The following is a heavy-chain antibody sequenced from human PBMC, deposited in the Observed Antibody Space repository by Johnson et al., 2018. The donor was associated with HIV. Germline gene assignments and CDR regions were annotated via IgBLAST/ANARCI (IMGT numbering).Heavy chain of an antibody. CDR2: ISWNSGSI. Sequence: VQLVESGGGLVQPGRSLRLSCAASGFSFDDYAMHWVRQPPGKGLEWVSGISWNSGSIGYADSVQGRFTISRDNAKNTLYLQMNSLRAEDTALYYCAKDQGWAIRTYYYDSSAPSGAFDIWGQGTMVTV. J-gene: IGHJ3*02. CDR1: GFSFDDYA. D-gene: IGHD3-22*01. V-gene: IGHV3-9*01. CDR3: AKDQGWAIRTYYYDSSAPSGAFDI.